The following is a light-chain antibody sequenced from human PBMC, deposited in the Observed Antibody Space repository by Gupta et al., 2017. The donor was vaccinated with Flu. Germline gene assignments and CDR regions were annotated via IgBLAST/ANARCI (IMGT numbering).Light chain of an antibody. CDR3: KQHLDFPVT. Sequence: TPGESASMCCRANKTCWDSHNESRCLAWYQQKPGQSPQLLIYKASTRACGVPARFSGSGSGTDFTLKISSVEADDVGTYYCKQHLDFPVTFGRGTKVEIK. J-gene: IGKJ4*01. CDR2: KAS. V-gene: IGKV2-40*01. CDR1: KTCWDSHNESRC.